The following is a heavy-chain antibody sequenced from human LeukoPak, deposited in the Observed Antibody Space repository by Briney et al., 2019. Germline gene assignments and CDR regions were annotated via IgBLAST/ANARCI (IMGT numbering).Heavy chain of an antibody. CDR1: GGSISTYY. Sequence: PSETLSLTCTVSGGSISTYYWSWLGQPPGKGREWIGFIYYSGSANYNPSLKSRVTISVDTSKNHFSLKLSSVTAADTAVYYCARYPFDGYNYYFDYWGQGTLVTVSS. V-gene: IGHV4-59*01. CDR3: ARYPFDGYNYYFDY. CDR2: IYYSGSA. J-gene: IGHJ4*02. D-gene: IGHD5-24*01.